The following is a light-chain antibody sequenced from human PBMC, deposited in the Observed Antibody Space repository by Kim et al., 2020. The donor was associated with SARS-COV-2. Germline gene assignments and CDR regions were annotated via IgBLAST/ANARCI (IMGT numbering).Light chain of an antibody. Sequence: PGGTVTPACGSSTGAVSSGHYPYWFQQKPGQAPRTLIYETSNRHSWTPARFSGSLLGGKAALTLSGAQPEDEAEYYCLLSYSGSRVFGGGTKLTVL. CDR2: ETS. CDR3: LLSYSGSRV. CDR1: TGAVSSGHY. J-gene: IGLJ3*02. V-gene: IGLV7-46*01.